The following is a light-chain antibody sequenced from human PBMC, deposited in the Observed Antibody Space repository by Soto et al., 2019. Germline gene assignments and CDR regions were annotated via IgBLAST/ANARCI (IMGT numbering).Light chain of an antibody. CDR2: DVT. V-gene: IGLV2-14*03. CDR1: SSDVGAYNY. CDR3: SSYTSSSTYV. Sequence: PASVTGSPGQSIAISCTGTSSDVGAYNYVSWYQQHPGKAPKLMIFDVTNRPSGVSDRFSGSKSGNTASLTISGLQAEDEADYYCSSYTSSSTYVFGTGTKLTVL. J-gene: IGLJ1*01.